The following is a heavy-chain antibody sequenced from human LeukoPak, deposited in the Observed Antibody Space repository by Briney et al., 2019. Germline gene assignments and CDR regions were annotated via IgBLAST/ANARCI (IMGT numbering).Heavy chain of an antibody. CDR1: GASFSGYY. Sequence: KPSETLSLTCAVYGASFSGYYWSWIRQPPGKGLEWLGEINHSGSTNYNPSLKSRVTISVDTSKNQFSLKLSSVTAADTAVYYCASSSSSWYRNWFDPWGQGTLVTVSS. CDR3: ASSSSSWYRNWFDP. D-gene: IGHD6-13*01. V-gene: IGHV4-34*01. J-gene: IGHJ5*02. CDR2: INHSGST.